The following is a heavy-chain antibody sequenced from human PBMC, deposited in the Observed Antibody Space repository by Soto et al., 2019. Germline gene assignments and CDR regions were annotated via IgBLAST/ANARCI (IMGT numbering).Heavy chain of an antibody. CDR2: IWSDGSRG. CDR3: TGEPIGGAYDMDV. J-gene: IGHJ6*02. V-gene: IGHV3-33*01. Sequence: QVQLVESGGSVVQPGTSLRLSCAASRLTFSAHDMHWVRQAPGKGLEWVALIWSDGSRGFYADSVKGRFTISRDNFKNTLYLQMNSLGAEDTAVYYCTGEPIGGAYDMDVWGQGTTVTVSS. CDR1: RLTFSAHD. D-gene: IGHD3-16*01.